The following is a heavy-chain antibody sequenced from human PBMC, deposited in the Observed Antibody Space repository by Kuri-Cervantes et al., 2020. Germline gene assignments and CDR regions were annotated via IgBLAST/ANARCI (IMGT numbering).Heavy chain of an antibody. D-gene: IGHD2-2*01. CDR2: INHSGST. CDR3: ASDSGTVVVPAATEGDY. J-gene: IGHJ4*02. V-gene: IGHV4-34*01. Sequence: SETLSLTCAVYGGSFNGYYWSWIRQPPGKGLEWIGEINHSGSTNYNPSLKSRVTISAEMSKNQFSLKLSSVTAADTAVYYCASDSGTVVVPAATEGDYWGQGTLVTVSS. CDR1: GGSFNGYY.